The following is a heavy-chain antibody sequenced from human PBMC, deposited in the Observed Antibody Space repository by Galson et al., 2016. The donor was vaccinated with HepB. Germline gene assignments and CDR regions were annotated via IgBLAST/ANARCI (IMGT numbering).Heavy chain of an antibody. J-gene: IGHJ4*02. Sequence: SCKASGYTFTTNGISWVRQAPGQGLEWVAWISAHNGDTNSAQKFQGRVTLTTDTSTRTAYMELRSLTSDDTAVYYCARDRDRGLDYWGQGTLVTVSS. CDR1: GYTFTTNG. CDR3: ARDRDRGLDY. CDR2: ISAHNGDT. V-gene: IGHV1-18*04. D-gene: IGHD5-24*01.